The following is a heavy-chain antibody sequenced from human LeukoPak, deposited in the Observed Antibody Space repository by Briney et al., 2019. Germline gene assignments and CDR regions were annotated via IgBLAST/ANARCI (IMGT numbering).Heavy chain of an antibody. D-gene: IGHD5-24*01. J-gene: IGHJ4*02. CDR3: ARDGYKYYFDY. CDR2: INPSGGST. CDR1: GYTFTSYY. Sequence: ASVKVSCKPSGYTFTSYYMHWVRQAPGQGLEWMGIINPSGGSTSYAQKFQGRVTMTRDTSTSTVYMELSSLRAEDTAVYYCARDGYKYYFDYWGQGTLVTVSS. V-gene: IGHV1-46*01.